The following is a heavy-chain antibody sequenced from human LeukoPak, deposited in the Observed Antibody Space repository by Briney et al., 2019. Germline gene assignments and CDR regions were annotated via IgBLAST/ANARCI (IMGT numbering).Heavy chain of an antibody. CDR3: ARDRDYAFDY. V-gene: IGHV3-48*02. J-gene: IGHJ4*02. CDR1: GFTFSTYT. CDR2: ISSGSGTI. D-gene: IGHD4-17*01. Sequence: GGSLRLSCAASGFTFSTYTMNWVRQAPGKGLEWFSYISSGSGTIYYADSVKGRFTISRDNAKNSLYLQMDSLRDEDTAVYYCARDRDYAFDYWGQGTLVTVSS.